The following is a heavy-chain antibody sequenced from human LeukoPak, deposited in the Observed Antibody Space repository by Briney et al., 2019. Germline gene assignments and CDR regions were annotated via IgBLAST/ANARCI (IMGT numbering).Heavy chain of an antibody. CDR3: ARDDGGHGDDFDY. V-gene: IGHV3-48*02. D-gene: IGHD4-23*01. CDR1: GFTFNAYN. J-gene: IGHJ4*02. Sequence: PGGSLRLSCAASGFTFNAYNINWVRQAPGKGLEWVSCISGSGTVIDYADSVKGRFTVSRDNAKNSVFLQMSSLRDDDTAVYYCARDDGGHGDDFDYWGQGTLVTVSS. CDR2: ISGSGTVI.